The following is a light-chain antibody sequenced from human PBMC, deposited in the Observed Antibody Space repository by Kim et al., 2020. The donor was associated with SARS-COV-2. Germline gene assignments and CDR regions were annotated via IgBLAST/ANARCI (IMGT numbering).Light chain of an antibody. CDR2: GAS. CDR1: QSVLHRSNKTNY. Sequence: GTINCQYSQSVLHRSNKTNYLAWYQQKPGQPPVLLIYGASNRESGVPDRFSGSGSGTDFTLTISNLQAEDVAIYYCQQYFSIPITFGQGTQLEIK. J-gene: IGKJ5*01. V-gene: IGKV4-1*01. CDR3: QQYFSIPIT.